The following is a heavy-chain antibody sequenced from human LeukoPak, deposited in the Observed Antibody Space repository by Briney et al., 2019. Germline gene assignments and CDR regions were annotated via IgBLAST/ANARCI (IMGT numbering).Heavy chain of an antibody. CDR2: INSDGGGA. V-gene: IGHV3-74*01. Sequence: GGSLRLSCAASGITFGNNWMHWVRQGPGKGLVWISLINSDGGGAIYADSAKGRFTVSRDNAKNTLYLQMNSLRAEDTAVYYCARDVPHNWFDTWGQGTLVTASS. D-gene: IGHD3-10*02. CDR1: GITFGNNW. CDR3: ARDVPHNWFDT. J-gene: IGHJ5*02.